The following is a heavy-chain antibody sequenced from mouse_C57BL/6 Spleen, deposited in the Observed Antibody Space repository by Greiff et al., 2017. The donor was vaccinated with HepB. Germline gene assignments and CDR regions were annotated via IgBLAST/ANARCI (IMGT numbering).Heavy chain of an antibody. V-gene: IGHV1-81*01. CDR3: AREGDYYGSSRGFDY. Sequence: VQLQQSGAELARPGASVKLSCKASGYTFTSYGISWVKQRTGQGLEWIGEIDPRSGNTYYNEKFKGKATLTADKSSSTAYMELRSLTSEDAAVYFCAREGDYYGSSRGFDYWGQGTTLTVSS. J-gene: IGHJ2*01. CDR2: IDPRSGNT. D-gene: IGHD1-1*01. CDR1: GYTFTSYG.